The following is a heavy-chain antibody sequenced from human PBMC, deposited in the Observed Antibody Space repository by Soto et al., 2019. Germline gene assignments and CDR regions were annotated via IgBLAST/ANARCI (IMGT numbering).Heavy chain of an antibody. D-gene: IGHD3-10*01. Sequence: EVQLVQSGAEVKKPGESLKISCKGSGYSFTTYWIGWVRQMPGKGLEWMGIIYPYESDTRYSPSFQGQVTFSADESITTAYLQCTSLKASDTAMYYCARQGSKYGPNFDFWGQGTLVTVSP. CDR1: GYSFTTYW. J-gene: IGHJ4*02. CDR2: IYPYESDT. CDR3: ARQGSKYGPNFDF. V-gene: IGHV5-51*01.